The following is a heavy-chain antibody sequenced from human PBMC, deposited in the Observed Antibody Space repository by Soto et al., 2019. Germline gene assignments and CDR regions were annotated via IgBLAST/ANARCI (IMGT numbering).Heavy chain of an antibody. CDR2: INAANGDT. V-gene: IGHV1-3*01. J-gene: IGHJ4*02. D-gene: IGHD3-10*01. CDR1: GYTFTMFP. CDR3: ARESFGQSLIFGDY. Sequence: QVQLVQSGADVKKPGASVRVSCRASGYTFTMFPIHWVRQAPGQRLEWMGWINAANGDTKYSQKSEDRVTIIRDTSARTADMDVSSLTSEDTAVYYCARESFGQSLIFGDYWGQGTPVTGSS.